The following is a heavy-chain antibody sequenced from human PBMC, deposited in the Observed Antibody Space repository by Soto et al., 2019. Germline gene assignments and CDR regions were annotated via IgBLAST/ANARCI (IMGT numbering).Heavy chain of an antibody. CDR1: GGTFSSYA. CDR3: ARALNPPDYYDRSGYYYGLAAFDI. Sequence: ASVKVSCKASGGTFSSYAISWVRQAPGQGLEWMGGIIPIFGTANYAQRFQGRVTITADKSTSTAYMELSSLRSEDTAVYYCARALNPPDYYDRSGYYYGLAAFDIWGPGTMVT. CDR2: IIPIFGTA. D-gene: IGHD3-22*01. V-gene: IGHV1-69*06. J-gene: IGHJ3*02.